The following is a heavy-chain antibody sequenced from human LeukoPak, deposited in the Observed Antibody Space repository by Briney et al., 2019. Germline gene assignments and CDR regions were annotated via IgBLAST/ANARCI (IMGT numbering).Heavy chain of an antibody. CDR2: INWNGGST. J-gene: IGHJ4*02. Sequence: GGSLRLSCAASGFTFDDYGMSWVRQAPGKGLEWVSGINWNGGSTGYADSVKGRFTISRDNAKNSLYLQMNSLRAEGTALYYCARVEYYYDSSGYFDYWGQGTLVTVSS. CDR1: GFTFDDYG. CDR3: ARVEYYYDSSGYFDY. D-gene: IGHD3-22*01. V-gene: IGHV3-20*04.